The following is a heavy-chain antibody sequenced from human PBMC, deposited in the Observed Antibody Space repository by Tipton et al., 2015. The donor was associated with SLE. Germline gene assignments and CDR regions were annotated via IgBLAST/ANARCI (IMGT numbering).Heavy chain of an antibody. CDR3: ARDSSYTYYDSSGYPYFDY. CDR2: IIPIFGTA. D-gene: IGHD3-22*01. V-gene: IGHV1-69*06. CDR1: GGTFSSYA. Sequence: QLVQSGAEVKKPGSSVKVSCKASGGTFSSYAISWVRQAPGQGLEWMGGIIPIFGTANYAQKFQGRVTITADKSTSTAYMELSSLRSEDTAVYYCARDSSYTYYDSSGYPYFDYWGQGTLVTVSS. J-gene: IGHJ4*02.